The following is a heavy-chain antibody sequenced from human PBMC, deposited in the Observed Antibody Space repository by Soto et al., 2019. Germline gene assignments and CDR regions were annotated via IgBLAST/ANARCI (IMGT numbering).Heavy chain of an antibody. D-gene: IGHD3-3*01. Sequence: SETLSLTCTVSGGSISSSSYYWGWIRQPPGEGLEWIGSIYYSGSTYYNPSLKSRVTISVDTSKNQFSLKLSSVTAADTAVYYCARLGSGFWSGRAYYYYYGMDVWGQGTTVTVSS. CDR3: ARLGSGFWSGRAYYYYYGMDV. J-gene: IGHJ6*02. CDR2: IYYSGST. V-gene: IGHV4-39*01. CDR1: GGSISSSSYY.